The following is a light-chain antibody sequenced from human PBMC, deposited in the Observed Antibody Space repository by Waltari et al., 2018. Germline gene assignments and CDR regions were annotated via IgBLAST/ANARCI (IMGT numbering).Light chain of an antibody. Sequence: VVLTQSPATLSVSPGELAIIPCRASQRVSSNLAWYQQKPGQAPRLPIYDASTRATSIPAKFRGSGSGTEFTLTINSLQSEDSATYYCQQYNRWPPITFGQGTRLEIK. CDR1: QRVSSN. CDR2: DAS. CDR3: QQYNRWPPIT. J-gene: IGKJ5*01. V-gene: IGKV3-15*01.